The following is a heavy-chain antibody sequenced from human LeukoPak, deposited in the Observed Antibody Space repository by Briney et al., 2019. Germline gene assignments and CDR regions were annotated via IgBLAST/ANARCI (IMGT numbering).Heavy chain of an antibody. J-gene: IGHJ4*02. CDR1: GYTFTGYY. CDR2: INPNSGGT. CDR3: ARDIPEGAITDY. V-gene: IGHV1-2*02. D-gene: IGHD1-26*01. Sequence: ASVKVSCRASGYTFTGYYMHWVRQASGQGLEWMGWINPNSGGTNYAQKFQGRVTMTRDTSISTAYMELSRLRSDDTAVYYCARDIPEGAITDYWGQGTLVTVSS.